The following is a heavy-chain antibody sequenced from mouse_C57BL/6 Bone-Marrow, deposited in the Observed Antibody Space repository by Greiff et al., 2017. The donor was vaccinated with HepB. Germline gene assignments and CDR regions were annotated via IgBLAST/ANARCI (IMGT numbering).Heavy chain of an antibody. J-gene: IGHJ1*03. CDR1: GFTFSDYG. CDR3: ARPDYYGSSYVEWYFDV. Sequence: EVQLQESGGGLVKPGGSLKLSCAASGFTFSDYGMHWVRQAPEKGLEWVAYISSGSSTIYYADTVKGRFTISRDNAKNTLFLQMTSLRSEDTAMYYCARPDYYGSSYVEWYFDVWGTGTTVTVSS. D-gene: IGHD1-1*01. V-gene: IGHV5-17*01. CDR2: ISSGSSTI.